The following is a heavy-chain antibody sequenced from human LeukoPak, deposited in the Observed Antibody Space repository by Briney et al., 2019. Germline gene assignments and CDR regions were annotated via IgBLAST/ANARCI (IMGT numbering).Heavy chain of an antibody. CDR3: AKHVVRFLEWLPIDAFDI. CDR1: GFTFSSYA. V-gene: IGHV3-23*01. D-gene: IGHD3-3*01. Sequence: GGSLRLSCAASGFTFSSYAMSWVRHAPGKGLEWVSAISGSGGRTYDADSVKGRFTISRDNSKKTLYLQMNRLRAEETDVYSCAKHVVRFLEWLPIDAFDIWGQGTMVTVSS. CDR2: ISGSGGRT. J-gene: IGHJ3*02.